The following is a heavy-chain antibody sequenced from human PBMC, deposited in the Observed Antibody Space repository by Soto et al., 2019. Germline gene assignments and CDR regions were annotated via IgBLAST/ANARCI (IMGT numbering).Heavy chain of an antibody. J-gene: IGHJ5*02. CDR3: ARDREGLYSGYDLPWFDP. CDR1: GYTFTSYA. CDR2: INAGNGNT. D-gene: IGHD5-12*01. V-gene: IGHV1-3*01. Sequence: ASVKVSCKASGYTFTSYAMHWVRHAPGQRLEWMGWINAGNGNTKYSQKFQGRVTITRDTSASTAYMELSSLRSEDTAVYYCARDREGLYSGYDLPWFDPWGQGTLVTVSS.